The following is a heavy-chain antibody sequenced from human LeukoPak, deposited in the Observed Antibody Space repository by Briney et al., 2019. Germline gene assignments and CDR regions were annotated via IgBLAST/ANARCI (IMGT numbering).Heavy chain of an antibody. CDR1: GGTFSSYA. V-gene: IGHV1-69*05. D-gene: IGHD3-9*01. CDR2: IIPIFGTA. J-gene: IGHJ4*02. CDR3: ARVPDYDILTGYYLFCDY. Sequence: SVKVSCKASGGTFSSYAISWVRQAPGQGLEWMGGIIPIFGTANYAQKLQGRVTMTTDTSTSTAYMELRSLRSDDTAVYYCARVPDYDILTGYYLFCDYWGQGTLVTVSS.